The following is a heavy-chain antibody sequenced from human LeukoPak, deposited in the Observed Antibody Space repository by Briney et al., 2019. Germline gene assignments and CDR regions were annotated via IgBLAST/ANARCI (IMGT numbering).Heavy chain of an antibody. V-gene: IGHV3-23*01. J-gene: IGHJ4*02. Sequence: RPGGSLRLSCAASGFTFSNYGMNWVRQAPGKGLEWVSGLGGSGISTYYADSVKGRFTISRDNSKNTLYLQINSLRAEDTAVYYCAKPGFYRSGWYVERTPYFDYWGQGTLVTVSS. CDR1: GFTFSNYG. CDR3: AKPGFYRSGWYVERTPYFDY. D-gene: IGHD6-19*01. CDR2: LGGSGIST.